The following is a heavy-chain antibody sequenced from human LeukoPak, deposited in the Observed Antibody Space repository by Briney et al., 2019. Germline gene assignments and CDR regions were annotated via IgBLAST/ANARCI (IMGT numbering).Heavy chain of an antibody. V-gene: IGHV4-4*09. CDR2: IYSSGTT. Sequence: PSETLSLTCTVSGASMNNYYWSGIRQPPGKGLQWIGYIYSSGTTNYNPSLKSRVTISISASKNQFSLNLSSVTAADTAVYYCARRRDGYNADFDYWGQGTLVTVSS. J-gene: IGHJ4*02. CDR1: GASMNNYY. CDR3: ARRRDGYNADFDY. D-gene: IGHD5-24*01.